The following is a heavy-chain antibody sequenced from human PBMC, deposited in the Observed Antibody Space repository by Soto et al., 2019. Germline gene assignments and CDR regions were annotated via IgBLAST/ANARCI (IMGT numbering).Heavy chain of an antibody. CDR2: IYYSGST. CDR3: ARHVITMIEPHGFDP. J-gene: IGHJ5*02. Sequence: PSETLSLTCTVSGGSISSSSYYWGWIRQPPGKGLEWIGSIYYSGSTYYNPSLKSRVTISVDTSKNQFSLKLSSVTAADTAVYYCARHVITMIEPHGFDPWGQGTLLTVSS. CDR1: GGSISSSSYY. D-gene: IGHD3-22*01. V-gene: IGHV4-39*01.